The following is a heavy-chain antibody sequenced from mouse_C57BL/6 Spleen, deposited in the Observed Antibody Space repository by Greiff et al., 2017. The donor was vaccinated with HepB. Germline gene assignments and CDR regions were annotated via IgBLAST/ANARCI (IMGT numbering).Heavy chain of an antibody. CDR1: GYTFTDYN. Sequence: VQLQQSGPELVKPGASVKIPCKASGYTFTDYNMDWVKQSHGKSLEWIGDINPNNGGTIYNQKFKGKATLTVDKSSSTAYMELRSLTSEDTAVYYCARRADYLFAYWGQGTLVTVSA. CDR3: ARRADYLFAY. V-gene: IGHV1-18*01. D-gene: IGHD2-4*01. J-gene: IGHJ3*01. CDR2: INPNNGGT.